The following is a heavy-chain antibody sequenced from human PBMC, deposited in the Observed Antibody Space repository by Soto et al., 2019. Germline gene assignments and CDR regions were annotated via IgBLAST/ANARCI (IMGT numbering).Heavy chain of an antibody. CDR3: ARLRYYYDRSGYTTPLFFDF. V-gene: IGHV4-39*01. CDR2: IYYSGST. J-gene: IGHJ4*02. Sequence: QLQLQESGPGLVKPSETLSLTCTVSGGSISSSSYYWGWIRQPPGMGLERIGSIYYSGSTYLSPSLKSRFTISAGTSKNQFSLKLSPVIAADTAVYYCARLRYYYDRSGYTTPLFFDFWGQGTLVTVSS. CDR1: GGSISSSSYY. D-gene: IGHD3-22*01.